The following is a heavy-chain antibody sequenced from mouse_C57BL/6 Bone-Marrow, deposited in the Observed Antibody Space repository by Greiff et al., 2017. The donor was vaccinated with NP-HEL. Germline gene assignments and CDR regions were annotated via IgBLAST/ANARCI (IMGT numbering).Heavy chain of an antibody. Sequence: EVHLVESGGGLVQPKGSLKLSCAASGFSFNTYAMNWVRQAPGKGLEWVARIRSKSNNYATYYADSVKDRFTISRDDSESMLYLQMNNLKTEDTAMYYCVRHIYYDYFYAMDYWGQGTSVTVSS. D-gene: IGHD2-4*01. V-gene: IGHV10-1*01. J-gene: IGHJ4*01. CDR2: IRSKSNNYAT. CDR3: VRHIYYDYFYAMDY. CDR1: GFSFNTYA.